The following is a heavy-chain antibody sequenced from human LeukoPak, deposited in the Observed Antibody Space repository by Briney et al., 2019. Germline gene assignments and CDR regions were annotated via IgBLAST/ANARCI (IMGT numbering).Heavy chain of an antibody. CDR2: IKQDGSEK. V-gene: IGHV3-7*01. CDR3: AQGGATISDY. CDR1: GFTLSNFW. Sequence: GGSLRLSCAVSGFTLSNFWMAWVRQAPGKGLEWVANIKQDGSEKYYADSVKGRFTISRDNAKNSLYQQMNTLRVEDTAVYYCAQGGATISDYWGQGTLVTVSS. J-gene: IGHJ4*02. D-gene: IGHD5-12*01.